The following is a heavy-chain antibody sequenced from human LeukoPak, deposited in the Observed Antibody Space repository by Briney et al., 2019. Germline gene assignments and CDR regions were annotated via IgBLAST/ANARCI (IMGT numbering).Heavy chain of an antibody. J-gene: IGHJ4*02. CDR2: IYYSGST. CDR1: GASISNYY. Sequence: SETLSLTCTVSGASISNYYWSWIRQPPGKGLEWIGYIYYSGSTNYNPSLKSRVTMSVDTSKNQFSLKLSAVTAADTAVYYCAKLPPYYYDISPFDNGGQGPLVTVSS. V-gene: IGHV4-59*08. CDR3: AKLPPYYYDISPFDN. D-gene: IGHD3-22*01.